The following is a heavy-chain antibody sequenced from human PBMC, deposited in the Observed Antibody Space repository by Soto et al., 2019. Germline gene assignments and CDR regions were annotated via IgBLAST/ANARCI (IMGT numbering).Heavy chain of an antibody. V-gene: IGHV1-18*01. CDR2: ISAYNGNT. CDR3: ARGFSDYDFWSGYSYYFDY. CDR1: GYTFTSYG. D-gene: IGHD3-3*01. J-gene: IGHJ4*02. Sequence: ASVKVSCKASGYTFTSYGISWVRQAPGQGLEWMGWISAYNGNTNYAQKLQGRVTMTTDTSTSTAYMELRSLRSDDTAVYYCARGFSDYDFWSGYSYYFDYWGQGTLVTVSS.